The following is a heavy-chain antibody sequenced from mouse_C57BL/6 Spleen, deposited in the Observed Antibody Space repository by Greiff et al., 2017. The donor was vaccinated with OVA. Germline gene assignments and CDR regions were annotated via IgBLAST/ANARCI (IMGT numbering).Heavy chain of an antibody. CDR1: GYTFTSYW. CDR3: ARGDYYGLDY. D-gene: IGHD1-1*01. Sequence: PGASVKLSCKASGYTFTSYWMHWVKQRPGQGLEWIGMIHPNSGSTNYNEKFKSKATLTVDTSSSTASMQPSSLTSEDSAVYYCARGDYYGLDYWGQGTTLTVSS. V-gene: IGHV1-64*01. CDR2: IHPNSGST. J-gene: IGHJ2*01.